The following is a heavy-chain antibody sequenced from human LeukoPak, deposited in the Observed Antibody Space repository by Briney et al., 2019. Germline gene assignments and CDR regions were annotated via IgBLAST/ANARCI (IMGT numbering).Heavy chain of an antibody. D-gene: IGHD3-10*01. Sequence: GGSLRLSCVASGFTFSVYWMSSVRQAPGKGLEWVANIKEDGSEKYYVDSVKGRFTISRDNAKNSLYLQMSSLRAENTAVYYCARGGSWFAPWGQGTLVTVSS. CDR3: ARGGSWFAP. J-gene: IGHJ5*02. CDR2: IKEDGSEK. CDR1: GFTFSVYW. V-gene: IGHV3-7*01.